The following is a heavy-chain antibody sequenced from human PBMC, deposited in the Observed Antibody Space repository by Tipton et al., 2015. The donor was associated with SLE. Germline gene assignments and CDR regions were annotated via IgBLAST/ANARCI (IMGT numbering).Heavy chain of an antibody. D-gene: IGHD5-12*01. CDR3: AKDRSGYDLGFDY. J-gene: IGHJ4*02. Sequence: SLRLSCSASGFTFTTYWMSWVRQAPGKGLEWVANIKQDGSEKYYVDSVKGRFTISRDNAKNSLYLQMNSLRAEDTAVYYCAKDRSGYDLGFDYWGQGTLVTVSS. V-gene: IGHV3-7*01. CDR2: IKQDGSEK. CDR1: GFTFTTYW.